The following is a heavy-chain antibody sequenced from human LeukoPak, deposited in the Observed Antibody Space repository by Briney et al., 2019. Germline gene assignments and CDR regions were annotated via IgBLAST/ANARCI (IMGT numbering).Heavy chain of an antibody. J-gene: IGHJ4*02. CDR1: GFIFSSYE. Sequence: PGGSLRLSCAASGFIFSSYEMNWVRQTPGKGLEWVSYIGISGSPIYYADSVKGRFTIPRDNAKNSLYLQINSLRADDTAVYYCARTYSYSSRWDWGQGALVTVSS. V-gene: IGHV3-48*03. D-gene: IGHD6-13*01. CDR3: ARTYSYSSRWD. CDR2: IGISGSPI.